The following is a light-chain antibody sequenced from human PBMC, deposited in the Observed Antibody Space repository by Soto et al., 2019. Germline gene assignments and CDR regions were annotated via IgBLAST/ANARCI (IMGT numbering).Light chain of an antibody. CDR3: QQYTGSSYT. J-gene: IGKJ2*01. CDR2: GAS. V-gene: IGKV3-20*01. Sequence: EIVLTQSPGTLSLSPRERATLSCRASQTVSYIYLAWYQQKPGQAPRLLIYGASSRATGIPDRFSGSGSGTDFTLTITRLEPEDFAIYYCQQYTGSSYTFGQGTKLEIK. CDR1: QTVSYIY.